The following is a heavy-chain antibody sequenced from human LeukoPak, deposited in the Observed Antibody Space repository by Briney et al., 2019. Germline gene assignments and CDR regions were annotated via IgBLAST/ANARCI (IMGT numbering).Heavy chain of an antibody. J-gene: IGHJ4*02. CDR2: FDPEDGET. CDR3: ATTVEYGADFDY. V-gene: IGHV1-24*01. CDR1: GYTLTELS. Sequence: ASVKVSCKVSGYTLTELSMHWVRQAPGKGLGWMGGFDPEDGETIYAQKFQGRVTMTEDTSTDTAYMELSSLRSEDTAAYYCATTVEYGADFDYWGQGTLVTVSS. D-gene: IGHD4-17*01.